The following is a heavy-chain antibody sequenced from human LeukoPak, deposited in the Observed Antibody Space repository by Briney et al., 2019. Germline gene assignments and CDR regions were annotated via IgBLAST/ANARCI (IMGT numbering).Heavy chain of an antibody. CDR2: IYTSGST. Sequence: SETLSLTCTVSGGSISSTTYYWTWIRQPAGKGLEWIGRIYTSGSTNYNPSLKSRVTISVDTSKNQFSLKLRSVTAADTAVYYCAREVPSMVRGVIPKEAWGWFDPWGQGTLVTVSS. CDR1: GGSISSTTYY. V-gene: IGHV4-61*02. CDR3: AREVPSMVRGVIPKEAWGWFDP. D-gene: IGHD3-10*01. J-gene: IGHJ5*02.